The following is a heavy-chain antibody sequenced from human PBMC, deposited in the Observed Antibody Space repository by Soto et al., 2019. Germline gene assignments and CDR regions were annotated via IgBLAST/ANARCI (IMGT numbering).Heavy chain of an antibody. CDR2: ISYDGSNK. CDR3: ARGRIVGASIVGYFDY. CDR1: GFTFSSYA. D-gene: IGHD1-26*01. Sequence: QVQLVESGGGVVQPGRSLRLSCAASGFTFSSYAMHWVRQAPGKGLEWVAVISYDGSNKYYADSVKGRFTISRDNSKNTLYLQMNSLRAEDTAVYYCARGRIVGASIVGYFDYWGQGTLVTVSS. V-gene: IGHV3-30-3*01. J-gene: IGHJ4*02.